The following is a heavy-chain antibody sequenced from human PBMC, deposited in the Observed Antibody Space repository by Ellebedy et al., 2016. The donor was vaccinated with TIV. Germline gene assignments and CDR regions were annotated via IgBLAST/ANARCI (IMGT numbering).Heavy chain of an antibody. CDR3: ARDMWFGELKVFDL. V-gene: IGHV3-33*01. D-gene: IGHD3-10*01. CDR2: IRFDGTIQ. J-gene: IGHJ3*01. Sequence: GGSLRLSXAASGFTFSNYGMHWVRQAPGKGLEWVAVIRFDGTIQYYADSVQGRFTISKDNSKNTVDLQMNSLRAEDTAVYYCARDMWFGELKVFDLWGQGTMVTVSS. CDR1: GFTFSNYG.